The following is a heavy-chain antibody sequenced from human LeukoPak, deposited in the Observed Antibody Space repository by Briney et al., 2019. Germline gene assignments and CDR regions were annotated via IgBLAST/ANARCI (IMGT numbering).Heavy chain of an antibody. Sequence: PSETLSLTCAVYCVSFSGYYWSWIRQPPGKGRELIGEIKHSGSTNYHPSLKSRVTISVDTSKHHFSLRLTSVAAADTGVYYCARHGWSYHSGTYYPFDPWGQGTLVAVSS. CDR1: CVSFSGYY. D-gene: IGHD3-10*01. CDR3: ARHGWSYHSGTYYPFDP. CDR2: IKHSGST. J-gene: IGHJ5*02. V-gene: IGHV4-34*01.